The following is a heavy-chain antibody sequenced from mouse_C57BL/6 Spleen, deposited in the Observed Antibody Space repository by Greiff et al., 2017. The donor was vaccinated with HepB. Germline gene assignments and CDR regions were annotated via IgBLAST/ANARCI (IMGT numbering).Heavy chain of an antibody. Sequence: EVMLVESGGGLVKPGGSLKLSCAASGFTFSDYGMHWVRQAPEKGLEWVAYISSGSSTIYYADTVKGRFTISRDNAKNTLFLQMTSLRSEDTAMYYCARPPYYGSSYNYFDVWGTGTTVTVSS. V-gene: IGHV5-17*01. CDR2: ISSGSSTI. CDR3: ARPPYYGSSYNYFDV. J-gene: IGHJ1*03. CDR1: GFTFSDYG. D-gene: IGHD1-1*01.